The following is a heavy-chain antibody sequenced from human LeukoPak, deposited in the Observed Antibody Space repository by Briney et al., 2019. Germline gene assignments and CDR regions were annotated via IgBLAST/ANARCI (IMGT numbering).Heavy chain of an antibody. J-gene: IGHJ5*02. CDR3: AKGDGSGWYESNWFDP. Sequence: GGSLRLSCAASGFTFSSYAMSWVRQAPGKGLEWVSAMTGSDDSTYYADSVRGRFTISRDNSKKTLYLQMDSLRADDTAVYYCAKGDGSGWYESNWFDPWGQGTLVTVSS. CDR2: MTGSDDST. V-gene: IGHV3-23*01. CDR1: GFTFSSYA. D-gene: IGHD6-19*01.